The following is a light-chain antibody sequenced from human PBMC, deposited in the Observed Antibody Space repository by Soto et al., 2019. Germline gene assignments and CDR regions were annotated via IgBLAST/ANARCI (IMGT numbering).Light chain of an antibody. V-gene: IGKV1-39*01. CDR2: AAS. J-gene: IGKJ2*01. CDR3: QQSYGTPRT. Sequence: DIQMTQSPSSLSASVGDRVTITCRASQDINIYLNWHQQKPGKAPKVLIYAASSLQSEVPSRLSGSGSGTTFTLTISSLQPEDFATYYCQQSYGTPRTFGQGTKLEIK. CDR1: QDINIY.